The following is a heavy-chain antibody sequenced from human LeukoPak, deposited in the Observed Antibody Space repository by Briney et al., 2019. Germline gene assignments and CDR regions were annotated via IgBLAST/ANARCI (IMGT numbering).Heavy chain of an antibody. CDR3: ARDLDSSSSLYAY. CDR1: GFTFSSYS. J-gene: IGHJ4*02. CDR2: ISSSSHYI. Sequence: KPGGSLRLTCAASGFTFSSYSMNWVRQAPGKGLEWVASISSSSHYIYYPDSVKGRFTISRDNAKNSLYLQMNSLRAEDTAVYYCARDLDSSSSLYAYWGQGTLVTVSS. V-gene: IGHV3-21*01. D-gene: IGHD6-13*01.